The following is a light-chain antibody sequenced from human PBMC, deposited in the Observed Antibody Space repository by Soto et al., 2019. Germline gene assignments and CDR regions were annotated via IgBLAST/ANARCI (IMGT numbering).Light chain of an antibody. Sequence: DIQMTQSPSTLSASVGDRVTITCRASQSISSWLAWYQQKSGKAPKLMIYDASSLQGGVPPRFSGSGSGTEFTLTIISLQPDDFAPYYCQQYNSYSPTFGQGTKVEIK. J-gene: IGKJ1*01. CDR3: QQYNSYSPT. V-gene: IGKV1-5*01. CDR2: DAS. CDR1: QSISSW.